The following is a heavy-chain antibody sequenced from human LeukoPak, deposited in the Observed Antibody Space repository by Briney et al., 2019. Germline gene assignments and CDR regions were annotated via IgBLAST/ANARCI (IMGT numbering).Heavy chain of an antibody. CDR3: ARDNRYFDPGVYYYNGMDV. J-gene: IGHJ6*02. D-gene: IGHD3-9*01. Sequence: SETLSLTCTVSGGSISSSSYYWGWIRQPPGKGLEWIGSIYYSGSTYYNPSLKSRVTISVDTSKNQFALKLSSVTAADTAVYYCARDNRYFDPGVYYYNGMDVWGQGTTVTVSS. CDR2: IYYSGST. CDR1: GGSISSSSYY. V-gene: IGHV4-39*06.